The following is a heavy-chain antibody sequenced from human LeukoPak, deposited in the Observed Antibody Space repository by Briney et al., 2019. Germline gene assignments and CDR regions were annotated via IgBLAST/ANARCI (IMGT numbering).Heavy chain of an antibody. J-gene: IGHJ4*02. D-gene: IGHD3-10*01. CDR1: GFTFRNYG. Sequence: PGGSLRLSCVASGFTFRNYGMHWIRQAPGKGLEWVAVTSSDLNVKLYADSVKGRFTISRDNSRSTLYLQMNSLRPEDTAIYYCAREGYYGSGSPPSLYFDYWGQGTLVTVSS. CDR3: AREGYYGSGSPPSLYFDY. V-gene: IGHV3-30*03. CDR2: TSSDLNVK.